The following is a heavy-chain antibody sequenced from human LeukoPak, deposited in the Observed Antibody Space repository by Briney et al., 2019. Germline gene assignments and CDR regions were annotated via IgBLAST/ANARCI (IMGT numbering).Heavy chain of an antibody. V-gene: IGHV4-39*07. Sequence: SETLSLTCTVSGGSISSSSYYWGWIRQPPGKGLEWIGSIYYSGSTYYNPSLKSRVTISVDTSKNQFSLKLSSVTAADTAVYYCARGETYYYASGSTLGYYYNYMDVWGKGTTVTVSS. D-gene: IGHD3-10*01. CDR2: IYYSGST. J-gene: IGHJ6*03. CDR1: GGSISSSSYY. CDR3: ARGETYYYASGSTLGYYYNYMDV.